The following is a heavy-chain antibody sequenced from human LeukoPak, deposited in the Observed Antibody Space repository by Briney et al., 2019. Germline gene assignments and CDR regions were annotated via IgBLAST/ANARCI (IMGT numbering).Heavy chain of an antibody. CDR1: GGSISSYY. Sequence: SETLSLTCTVSGGSISSYYWSWIRQPPGKGLEWIGYIYYSGSTNYNPSLKSRVTISVDTSKNQFSLKLSSVTAADTAVYYCARMLRSRRIDPWSQGTLVTVSS. CDR2: IYYSGST. D-gene: IGHD3-10*01. CDR3: ARMLRSRRIDP. V-gene: IGHV4-59*12. J-gene: IGHJ5*02.